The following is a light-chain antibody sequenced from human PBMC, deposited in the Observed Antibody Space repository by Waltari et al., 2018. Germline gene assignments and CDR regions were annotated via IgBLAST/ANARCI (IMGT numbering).Light chain of an antibody. CDR1: ALPKQY. CDR2: KDS. V-gene: IGLV3-25*03. J-gene: IGLJ2*01. Sequence: SYELTQPPPVSVSPGQTARITCSGDALPKQYAYWYQQKPGQAPVLVLYKDSERPSGIPERFSGSSSGTTVTLTISGVQAEDEADYYCQSADSSGTYVVFGGGTKLTVL. CDR3: QSADSSGTYVV.